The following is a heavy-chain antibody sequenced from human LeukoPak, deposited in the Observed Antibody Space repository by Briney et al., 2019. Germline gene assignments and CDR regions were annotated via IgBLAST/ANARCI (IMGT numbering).Heavy chain of an antibody. J-gene: IGHJ5*02. V-gene: IGHV4-59*12. D-gene: IGHD3-3*01. CDR2: IYNSGST. Sequence: PSETLSLTCTVSGVSISIYYWSWVRQPPGKGLEWIGYIYNSGSTNYNPSLRSRATISADTSKNQFSLKLSSVTAPDTAVYYCARGSEGRAIWFDPWGQGTLVTVSS. CDR1: GVSISIYY. CDR3: ARGSEGRAIWFDP.